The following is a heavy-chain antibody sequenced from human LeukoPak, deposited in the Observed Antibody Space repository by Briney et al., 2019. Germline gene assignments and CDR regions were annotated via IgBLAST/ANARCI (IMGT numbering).Heavy chain of an antibody. D-gene: IGHD6-13*01. Sequence: GGSLRLSCASSGFNVSSNYMTWIRQAPGKGLDWVSFIYGPDAAYYAESVRGRFMISRDNLKNTLFLQMNSLRVEDTAVYYCVTSTGQQFIPYDYWGQGTHVTVSS. CDR1: GFNVSSNY. CDR2: IYGPDAA. V-gene: IGHV3-66*02. CDR3: VTSTGQQFIPYDY. J-gene: IGHJ4*02.